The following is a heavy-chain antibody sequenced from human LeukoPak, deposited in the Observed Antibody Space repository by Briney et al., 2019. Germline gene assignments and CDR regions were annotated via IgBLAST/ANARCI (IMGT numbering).Heavy chain of an antibody. Sequence: GGSLRLSFAASGFTFTLDSMNWVRQAPGKGLEWVSSISSSSDYIYHADSVKGRLTTSRDNAKNSLYLQMNSLRAEDTAIYYCAGGHSGIHQRTDAYDLWGQGTMVTVSS. CDR2: ISSSSDYI. V-gene: IGHV3-21*01. J-gene: IGHJ3*01. CDR1: GFTFTLDS. CDR3: AGGHSGIHQRTDAYDL. D-gene: IGHD5-12*01.